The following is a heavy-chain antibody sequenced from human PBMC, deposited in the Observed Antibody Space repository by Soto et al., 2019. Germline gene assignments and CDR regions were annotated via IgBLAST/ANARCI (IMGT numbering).Heavy chain of an antibody. CDR1: GGTFSSYA. V-gene: IGHV1-18*01. J-gene: IGHJ4*02. Sequence: AASVKVSCKASGGTFSSYAISWVRQVPGQGLEWMGYISPSSGYTTYAPNLQDRVIMTTDSSTTTVYMELRSLRSDDTAVYYCAREMWTRSGPQNFFDYWGQGALVTVSS. D-gene: IGHD6-25*01. CDR2: ISPSSGYT. CDR3: AREMWTRSGPQNFFDY.